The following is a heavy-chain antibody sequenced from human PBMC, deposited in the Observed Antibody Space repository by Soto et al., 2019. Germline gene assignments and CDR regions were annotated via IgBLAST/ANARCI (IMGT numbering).Heavy chain of an antibody. V-gene: IGHV1-69*01. D-gene: IGHD6-13*01. CDR1: GGTFSNYA. CDR3: ARGASSRWYGQGLDP. CDR2: IIPVFGTT. Sequence: QVQLVQSGAEVKKPGSSVKVSCKASGGTFSNYAISWVRQAPGQGLEWMGGIIPVFGTTNYAQKFKGRVTITADESTGTAYMELSSLRSDDTALYYCARGASSRWYGQGLDPWGQGTLVTVSS. J-gene: IGHJ5*02.